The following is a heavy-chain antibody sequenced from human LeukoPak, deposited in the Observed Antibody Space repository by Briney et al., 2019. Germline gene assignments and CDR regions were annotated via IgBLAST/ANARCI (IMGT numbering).Heavy chain of an antibody. CDR1: GGSISSGDYY. CDR2: IYYSGST. V-gene: IGHV4-30-4*01. Sequence: SETLSLTCTVSGGSISSGDYYWSWIRQPPGKRLEWIGYIYYSGSTYYNPSLKSRVTISVDTSKNQFSLKLSSVTAADTAVYYCNRVVAAAMHLDWFDPWGQGTLVTVSS. J-gene: IGHJ5*02. D-gene: IGHD2-2*01. CDR3: NRVVAAAMHLDWFDP.